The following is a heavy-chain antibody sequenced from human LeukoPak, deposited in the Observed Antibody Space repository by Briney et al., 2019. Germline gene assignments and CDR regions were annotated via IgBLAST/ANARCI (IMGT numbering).Heavy chain of an antibody. V-gene: IGHV5-51*01. D-gene: IGHD4-11*01. CDR1: GYSFSNYW. CDR2: IYPGDSDT. J-gene: IGHJ3*02. Sequence: GESLKISCKGSGYSFSNYWIGWVRQMPGKGVEWMGIIYPGDSDTRYRPSFQGQVTISADKSISTASLQWSSLKASDTAVYYCARDYSDYVGAFDIWGQGTMVTVSS. CDR3: ARDYSDYVGAFDI.